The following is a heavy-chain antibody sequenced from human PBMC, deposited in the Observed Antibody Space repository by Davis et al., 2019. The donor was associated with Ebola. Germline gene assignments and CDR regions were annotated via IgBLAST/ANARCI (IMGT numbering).Heavy chain of an antibody. CDR2: IYYSGST. D-gene: IGHD3-10*01. CDR3: ARLRHGSGSNYYFDY. V-gene: IGHV4-59*08. J-gene: IGHJ4*02. Sequence: SETLSLTCTVSGYSIRSAYYWSWIRQPPGKGLEWIGYIYYSGSTNYNPSLKSRVTISVDTSKNQFSLKLSSVTAADTAVYYCARLRHGSGSNYYFDYWGQGTLVTVSS. CDR1: GYSIRSAYY.